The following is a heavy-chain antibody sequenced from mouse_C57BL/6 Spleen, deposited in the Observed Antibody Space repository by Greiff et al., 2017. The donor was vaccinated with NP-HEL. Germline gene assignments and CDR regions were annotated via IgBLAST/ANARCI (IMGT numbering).Heavy chain of an antibody. D-gene: IGHD3-2*02. Sequence: EVQVVESGGGLVKPGGSLKLSCAASGFTFSDYGMHWVRQAPEKGLEWVAYISSGSSTIYYADTVKGRFTISRDNAKNTLFLQMTSLRSEDTAMYYCARQGQLRLRGFAYWGQGTLVTVSA. CDR1: GFTFSDYG. CDR2: ISSGSSTI. J-gene: IGHJ3*01. CDR3: ARQGQLRLRGFAY. V-gene: IGHV5-17*01.